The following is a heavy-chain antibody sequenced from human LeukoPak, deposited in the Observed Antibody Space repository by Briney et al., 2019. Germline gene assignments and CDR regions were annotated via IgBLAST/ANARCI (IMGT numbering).Heavy chain of an antibody. CDR2: INPNSGGP. V-gene: IGHV1-2*02. J-gene: IGHJ5*02. CDR1: GFTFTGYF. D-gene: IGHD4-17*01. Sequence: ASVKVSSKASGFTFTGYFMHWVRQAPGQGLEWMGWINPNSGGPYYAQKFQGRVTTSRDTSIKTAFMELNGLTSDDTAVYYCARKGEDYGDYDHWGQGTLVTVSS. CDR3: ARKGEDYGDYDH.